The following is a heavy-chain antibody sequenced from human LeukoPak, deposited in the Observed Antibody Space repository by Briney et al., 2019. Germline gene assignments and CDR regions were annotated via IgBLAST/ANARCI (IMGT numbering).Heavy chain of an antibody. CDR1: GYTFTGYY. Sequence: SVKVSCKASGYTFTGYYMHWVRQAPGQGLEWVGWINPNSGGTNYAQKFQGRVTMTRDTSISTAYMELSRLRSDDTAVYYCARDIERERGGYYFDYWGQGTLVTVSS. D-gene: IGHD3-16*01. J-gene: IGHJ4*02. CDR3: ARDIERERGGYYFDY. V-gene: IGHV1-2*02. CDR2: INPNSGGT.